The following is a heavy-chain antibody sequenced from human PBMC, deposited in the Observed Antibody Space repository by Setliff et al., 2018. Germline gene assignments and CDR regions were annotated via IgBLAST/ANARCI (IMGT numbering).Heavy chain of an antibody. CDR3: ASSGEDFWSGYYTGWFDP. CDR2: IYYSGST. V-gene: IGHV4-31*02. Sequence: WIRQHPGKGLEWIGYIYYSGSTYYNPSLKSRVTISVDTSKNQFSLKLSSVTAADTAVYYCASSGEDFWSGYYTGWFDPWGQGTLVTVSS. D-gene: IGHD3-3*01. J-gene: IGHJ5*02.